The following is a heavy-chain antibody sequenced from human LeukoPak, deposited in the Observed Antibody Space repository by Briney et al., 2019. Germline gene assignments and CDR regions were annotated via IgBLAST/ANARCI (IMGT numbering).Heavy chain of an antibody. J-gene: IGHJ4*02. V-gene: IGHV3-30-3*01. CDR1: GFTFSSYA. CDR3: ARGDYDFWSGRLN. CDR2: ISYDGSNK. D-gene: IGHD3-3*01. Sequence: GGSLRLSCAASGFTFSSYAMHWVRQAPGKGLEWVAVISYDGSNKYYADSVKGRFTISRDNSKNTLYLQMNSLRAEDTAVYYCARGDYDFWSGRLNWGQGTLVTVSS.